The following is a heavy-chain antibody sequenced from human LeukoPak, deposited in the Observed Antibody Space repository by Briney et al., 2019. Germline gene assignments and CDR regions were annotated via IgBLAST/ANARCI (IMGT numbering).Heavy chain of an antibody. D-gene: IGHD3-22*01. V-gene: IGHV4-34*01. J-gene: IGHJ4*02. CDR1: GGSFSGYY. CDR3: ARSKVNKSVVVKGTAFDY. CDR2: INHSGST. Sequence: SETLSLTCAVYGGSFSGYYWSWIRQPPGKGLEWIGEINHSGSTNYNPSLKSRVTISVDTSKNQFSLKLSSVTAADTAVYYCARSKVNKSVVVKGTAFDYWGQGTLVTVSS.